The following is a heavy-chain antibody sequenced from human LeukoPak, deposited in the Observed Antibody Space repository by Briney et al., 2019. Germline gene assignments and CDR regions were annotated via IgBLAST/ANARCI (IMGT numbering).Heavy chain of an antibody. CDR2: ISGSGGST. D-gene: IGHD3-3*01. V-gene: IGHV3-23*01. J-gene: IGHJ4*02. CDR1: GFTFSSYA. Sequence: GGSLRLSCAASGFTFSSYAMSWVRQAPGKGLEWVSAISGSGGSTYYADSVKGRFTISRDNSKNTLYLQMNSLRAEDTAVYYCARIGLRFLPRGAFDYWGQGTLVTVSS. CDR3: ARIGLRFLPRGAFDY.